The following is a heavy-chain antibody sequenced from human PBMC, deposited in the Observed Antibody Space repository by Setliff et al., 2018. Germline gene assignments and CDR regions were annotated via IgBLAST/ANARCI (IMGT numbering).Heavy chain of an antibody. Sequence: LRLSCVDSGFTLSNYWMTWVRQAPGKGLEWVANIKQDSTEKYYVDSVRGRFTISRDNAKNSMYLQMNSLRADDTAVYYCARCAAGPYCRNSFDYWGRGTLVTVSS. CDR3: ARCAAGPYCRNSFDY. J-gene: IGHJ4*02. V-gene: IGHV3-7*01. CDR2: IKQDSTEK. CDR1: GFTLSNYW. D-gene: IGHD1-26*01.